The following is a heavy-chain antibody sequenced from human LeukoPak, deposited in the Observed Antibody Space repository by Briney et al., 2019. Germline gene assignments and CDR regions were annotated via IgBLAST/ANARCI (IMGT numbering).Heavy chain of an antibody. CDR1: GFTVSTDC. CDR2: IYSGGTT. V-gene: IGHV3-53*04. J-gene: IGHJ4*02. Sequence: QAGGSLRLSCAASGFTVSTDCMTWVRQAPGKGLEWVSTIYSGGTTYYADSVMGRFTISRHNSRNTLYLQMNSLRAEDTAVYYCARVDTVMAYYFDLWGQGTLVTVSS. CDR3: ARVDTVMAYYFDL. D-gene: IGHD5-18*01.